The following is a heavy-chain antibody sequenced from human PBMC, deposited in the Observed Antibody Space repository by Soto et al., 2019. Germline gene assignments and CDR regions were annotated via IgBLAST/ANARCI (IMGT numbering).Heavy chain of an antibody. Sequence: SETLSLTCTVSSGSISSGGYYWSWIRQHPGKGLEWIGYIYYSGSTYYNPSLKSRVTISVDTSKNQFSLKLSSVTAADTAVYYCARDRKYSSSQSDAFHIWGQGTMVTVSS. J-gene: IGHJ3*02. V-gene: IGHV4-31*03. CDR3: ARDRKYSSSQSDAFHI. CDR2: IYYSGST. CDR1: SGSISSGGYY. D-gene: IGHD6-13*01.